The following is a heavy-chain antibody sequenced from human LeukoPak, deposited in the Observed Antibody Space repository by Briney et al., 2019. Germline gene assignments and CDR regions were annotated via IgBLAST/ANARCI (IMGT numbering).Heavy chain of an antibody. CDR1: GXTFSSYA. Sequence: VKVSXKASGXTFSSYAISWVRQAPGQGLEWMGGIIPIFGTANYAQKFQGRVTITADESTSTAYMELSSLRSEDTAVYYCASDNCSGGSCYYYYGMDVWGQGTTVTVSS. J-gene: IGHJ6*02. V-gene: IGHV1-69*13. D-gene: IGHD2-15*01. CDR2: IIPIFGTA. CDR3: ASDNCSGGSCYYYYGMDV.